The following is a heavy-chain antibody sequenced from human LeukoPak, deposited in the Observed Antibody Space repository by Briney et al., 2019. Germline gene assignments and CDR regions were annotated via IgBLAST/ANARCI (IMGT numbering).Heavy chain of an antibody. D-gene: IGHD3-22*01. CDR1: GSRFTSYW. J-gene: IGHJ4*02. CDR3: ARHVGGYYYDSSGYE. CDR2: IYPGDSDT. V-gene: IGHV5-51*01. Sequence: GASLKISCKGSGSRFTSYWIGWVRPMPGKGLEWMGIIYPGDSDTRYSPSFQGQVTISADKSISTAYLQWSSLKASDTAMYYCARHVGGYYYDSSGYEWGQGTLVTVSS.